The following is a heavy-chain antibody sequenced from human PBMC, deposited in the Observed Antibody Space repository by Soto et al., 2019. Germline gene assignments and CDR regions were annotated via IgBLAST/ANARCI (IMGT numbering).Heavy chain of an antibody. J-gene: IGHJ4*02. D-gene: IGHD3-10*01. CDR3: ARLIYGSGTH. CDR1: GGSISSSTYY. CDR2: IYYSGNT. V-gene: IGHV4-39*01. Sequence: QLQLQESGPGLVKPSETLSLTCTVSGGSISSSTYYWGWIRQPPGKGLEWIASIYYSGNTYYNPSLKSRVPISVDTSKNQFSLKLSSVTAADTAVYYCARLIYGSGTHWGQGTLVTVSS.